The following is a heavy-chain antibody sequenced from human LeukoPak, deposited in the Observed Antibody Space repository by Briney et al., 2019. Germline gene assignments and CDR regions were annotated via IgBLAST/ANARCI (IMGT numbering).Heavy chain of an antibody. D-gene: IGHD1-14*01. CDR3: ARGLGKPAHDY. Sequence: GGSLRLSCAASGFTFSSYGMHWVRQAPGKGLEWVAVIWYDGSNKYYADSVKGRFTISRDNSKNTLYLQMNSLRAEDTAVYYCARGLGKPAHDYWGQGTLVTVSS. CDR1: GFTFSSYG. V-gene: IGHV3-33*01. J-gene: IGHJ4*02. CDR2: IWYDGSNK.